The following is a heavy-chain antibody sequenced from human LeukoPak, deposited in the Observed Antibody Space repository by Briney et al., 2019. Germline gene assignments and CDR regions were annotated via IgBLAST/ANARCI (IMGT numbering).Heavy chain of an antibody. CDR1: GGSISSGGYY. Sequence: SETLSLTCTVSGGSISSGGYYWSWIRQHPGKGLEWIGYIYYSGSTYYNPSLKSRVTISVDTSKNQFSLKLSSVTAADTAVYFRSKSPEFYDPPLNYNWFDPWGQGTLDTVSS. V-gene: IGHV4-31*03. CDR2: IYYSGST. D-gene: IGHD2/OR15-2a*01. J-gene: IGHJ5*02. CDR3: SKSPEFYDPPLNYNWFDP.